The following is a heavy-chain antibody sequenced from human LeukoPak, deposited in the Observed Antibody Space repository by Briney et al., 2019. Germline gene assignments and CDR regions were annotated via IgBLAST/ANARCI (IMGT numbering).Heavy chain of an antibody. D-gene: IGHD1-1*01. Sequence: GSVKVSCKASGYTFTGYYIHWVRQAPGQGLEWMGWINPDSGATNYAQKFQGRVTMTRDTSISTAYVEVSRLRSDDTAVYYCARGGVTYNWNDVFGVWGQGTLVTVSS. CDR2: INPDSGAT. CDR1: GYTFTGYY. J-gene: IGHJ4*02. V-gene: IGHV1-2*02. CDR3: ARGGVTYNWNDVFGV.